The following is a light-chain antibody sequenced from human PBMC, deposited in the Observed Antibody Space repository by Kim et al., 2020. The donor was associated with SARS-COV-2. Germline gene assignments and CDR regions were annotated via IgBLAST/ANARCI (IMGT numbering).Light chain of an antibody. CDR1: QSVSSSY. CDR3: QQYGSPPEYT. J-gene: IGKJ2*01. Sequence: EIVLTQSPGTLSLSPGERATLSCRASQSVSSSYLAWYQQKPGQAPRLLIYGASSRATGIPDRFSGSGSGTDFTLTISRLEPEDFAVYYWQQYGSPPEYTLRQGKKL. V-gene: IGKV3-20*01. CDR2: GAS.